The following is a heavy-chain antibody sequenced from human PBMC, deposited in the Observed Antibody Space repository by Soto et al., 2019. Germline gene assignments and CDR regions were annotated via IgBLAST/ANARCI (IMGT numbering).Heavy chain of an antibody. J-gene: IGHJ4*02. CDR2: IFYDGYT. D-gene: IGHD6-13*01. V-gene: IGHV4-39*01. CDR1: CDSISGSPYF. Sequence: PSETLSLTCTVSCDSISGSPYFWGWIRQPPGKRLEWIGSIFYDGYTLYTPSLKSRVTISVDTSKNQFSLKLTSVAAADTAIYFCARLQAAVPHYWGQGILVTVSS. CDR3: ARLQAAVPHY.